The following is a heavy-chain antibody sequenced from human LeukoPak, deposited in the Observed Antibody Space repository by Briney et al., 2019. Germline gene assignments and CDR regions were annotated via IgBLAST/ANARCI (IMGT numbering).Heavy chain of an antibody. CDR3: ARDWELRYSQGGFDN. Sequence: ASVKVSCKASGYNLVVYYIHWVRQAPGQGLEWMGWINPRSGETHYAQQFQGRLTMTRDTSISTAYMELSRLTADDTAVYFCARDWELRYSQGGFDNWGQGTLVTVSS. D-gene: IGHD3-9*01. CDR1: GYNLVVYY. V-gene: IGHV1-2*02. CDR2: INPRSGET. J-gene: IGHJ4*02.